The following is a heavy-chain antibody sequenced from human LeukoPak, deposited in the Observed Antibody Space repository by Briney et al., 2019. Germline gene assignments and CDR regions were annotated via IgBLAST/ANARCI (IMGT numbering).Heavy chain of an antibody. CDR2: IRQDESEK. D-gene: IGHD3-10*01. CDR1: GFTFSDYW. V-gene: IGHV3-7*01. Sequence: GGSLRLSCTVSGFTFSDYWMTWVRQAPGKGLEWVANIRQDESEKYYADSAKGRFTISRDNAKNSLYLQMNSLRAEDTAVYYCARDSGSAYYFGSGTYYYDAFDFWGQGTTVTVSS. CDR3: ARDSGSAYYFGSGTYYYDAFDF. J-gene: IGHJ3*01.